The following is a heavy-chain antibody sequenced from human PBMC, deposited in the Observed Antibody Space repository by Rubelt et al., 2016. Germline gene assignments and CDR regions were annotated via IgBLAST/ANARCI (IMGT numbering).Heavy chain of an antibody. J-gene: IGHJ4*02. V-gene: IGHV7-4-1*02. CDR2: ISTDIGNP. D-gene: IGHD6-13*01. CDR1: GYTFRSYA. Sequence: QVQLVQSVSELRKPGASVKVSCKASGYTFRSYAMNWVRQAPGQGLEWMGWISTDIGNPTYAQGFTGRFVFSLDTSVSTAYLQISSLKAEDTAVKYCARWYSSTWYYCDYWGQGTLVTVSS. CDR3: ARWYSSTWYYCDY.